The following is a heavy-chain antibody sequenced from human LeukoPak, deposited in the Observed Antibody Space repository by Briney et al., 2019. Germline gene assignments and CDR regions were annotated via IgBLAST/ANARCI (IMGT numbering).Heavy chain of an antibody. CDR2: MNPNSGNT. Sequence: ASVKVSCKASGYTFTSYDINWVRQATGQGLEWMGWMNPNSGNTGYAQKFQGRVTMTRNTSISTACMELSSLRSEDTAVYYCARGRPSDYYDSSGDDYWGQGTLVTVSS. D-gene: IGHD3-22*01. CDR3: ARGRPSDYYDSSGDDY. V-gene: IGHV1-8*01. J-gene: IGHJ4*02. CDR1: GYTFTSYD.